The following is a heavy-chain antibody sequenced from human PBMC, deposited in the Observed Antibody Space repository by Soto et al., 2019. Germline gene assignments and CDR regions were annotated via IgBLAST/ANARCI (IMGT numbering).Heavy chain of an antibody. J-gene: IGHJ4*02. CDR2: IYHSGST. CDR3: ARTLGPQVTGYVDSDYRWTIDQ. Sequence: SETLSLTCAVSGGSISSGGYSWSWIRQPPGKGLEWIGYIYHSGSTYYNPSLKSRVTISVDTSKNQFSLKLSSVTAADTGVYYCARTLGPQVTGYVDSDYRWTIDQWGQGTLVTVSS. V-gene: IGHV4-30-2*01. CDR1: GGSISSGGYS. D-gene: IGHD4-4*01.